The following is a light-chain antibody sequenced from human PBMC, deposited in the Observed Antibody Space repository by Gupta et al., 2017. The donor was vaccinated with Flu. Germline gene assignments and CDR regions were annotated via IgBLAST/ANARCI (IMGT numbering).Light chain of an antibody. V-gene: IGKV1-5*03. J-gene: IGKJ4*01. CDR1: QSIRGW. CDR2: KAS. CDR3: QQYDSYSLT. Sequence: GDRVTITCRASQSIRGWLAWYQRKPGNAPNLLIYKASSLASGVPSRFSGSGSGTEFTLTINSLQPDDFATYYCQQYDSYSLTFGGGTEVEIK.